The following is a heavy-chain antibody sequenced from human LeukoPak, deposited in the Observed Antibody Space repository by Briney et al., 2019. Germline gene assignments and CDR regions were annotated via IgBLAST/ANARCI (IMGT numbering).Heavy chain of an antibody. Sequence: ASVKVSCKASGGTFSSYAISWVRQAPGQGLEWMGGIIPIFGTANYAQKFHGRVTITADESTSTAYMELSSLRSEDTAVYYCARGWLAETMVVTQYNYWGQGTLVTVSS. CDR2: IIPIFGTA. CDR3: ARGWLAETMVVTQYNY. CDR1: GGTFSSYA. V-gene: IGHV1-69*13. D-gene: IGHD4-23*01. J-gene: IGHJ4*02.